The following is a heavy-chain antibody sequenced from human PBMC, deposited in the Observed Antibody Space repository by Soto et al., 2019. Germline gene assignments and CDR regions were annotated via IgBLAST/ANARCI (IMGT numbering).Heavy chain of an antibody. Sequence: PGGSLRLSCAVSGFTFGNYDIYWVRQAPGKGLEWVALVSYDGRNNAYADSVTGRFTMSRDDPRSTTFLHMNSLRPEATAVYYCEKGRYSSGLHYFAYWGQGTPVTVSS. CDR2: VSYDGRNN. J-gene: IGHJ4*02. CDR1: GFTFGNYD. D-gene: IGHD6-19*01. V-gene: IGHV3-30*18. CDR3: EKGRYSSGLHYFAY.